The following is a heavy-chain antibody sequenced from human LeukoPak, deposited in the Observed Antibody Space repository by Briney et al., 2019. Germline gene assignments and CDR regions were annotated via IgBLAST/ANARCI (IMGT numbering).Heavy chain of an antibody. CDR1: GYSFTSYW. Sequence: GESLKISCEGSGYSFTSYWIGWVRQMPGKGLEWMGIIYPGDSDTRYSPSFQGQVTISADKSISTAYPQWSSLKASDTAMYYCARPTDVLRYFDWIPGAFDIWGQGTMVTVSS. J-gene: IGHJ3*02. D-gene: IGHD3-9*01. V-gene: IGHV5-51*01. CDR3: ARPTDVLRYFDWIPGAFDI. CDR2: IYPGDSDT.